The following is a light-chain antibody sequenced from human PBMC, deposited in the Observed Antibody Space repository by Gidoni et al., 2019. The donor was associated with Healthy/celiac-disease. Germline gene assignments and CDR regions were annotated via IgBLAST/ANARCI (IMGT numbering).Light chain of an antibody. V-gene: IGKV1-5*03. Sequence: DIQMTQSPSTLSSSVGDRVTITCRASQRISSWLAWYQQKPGKAPKLLIYKASSLESGVPSRCSGSGSGTEFTLNISSLQPDDFATYYCQQYNSYPWTFGQGTKVEIK. J-gene: IGKJ1*01. CDR2: KAS. CDR3: QQYNSYPWT. CDR1: QRISSW.